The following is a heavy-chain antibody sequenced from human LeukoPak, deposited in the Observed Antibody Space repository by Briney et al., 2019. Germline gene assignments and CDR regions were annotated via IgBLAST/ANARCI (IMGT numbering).Heavy chain of an antibody. CDR1: TGSISGYY. CDR2: RYYSGAS. V-gene: IGHV4-59*08. D-gene: IGHD1-26*01. Sequence: SETLSLTCAVSTGSISGYYWSWIRQPPGKGLEWTGFRYYSGASNYNPSLRGRVTISVDRSKSQVSLKMTSVTAADTAVYYCARALSGSPAVFDSWGQGTLVSVSS. J-gene: IGHJ4*02. CDR3: ARALSGSPAVFDS.